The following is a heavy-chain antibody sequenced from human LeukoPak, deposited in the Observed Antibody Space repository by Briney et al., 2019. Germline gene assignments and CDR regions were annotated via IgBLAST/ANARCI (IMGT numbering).Heavy chain of an antibody. D-gene: IGHD3-16*02. CDR3: ARDIELST. V-gene: IGHV3-11*05. Sequence: GGSLRLSCATSGSPFTDSPMNWVRQAPGKGLEWVSNIRTSTEGTSYAIYADSVKGRFTISRDNSKDTVYLQMNSLRAEDTAIYYCARDIELSTWGLGTMVTVSS. J-gene: IGHJ3*01. CDR2: IRTST. CDR1: GSPFTDSP.